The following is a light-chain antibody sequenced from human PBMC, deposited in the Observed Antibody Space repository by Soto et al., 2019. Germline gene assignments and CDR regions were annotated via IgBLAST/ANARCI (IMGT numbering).Light chain of an antibody. J-gene: IGLJ2*01. V-gene: IGLV1-47*01. Sequence: QSVLTQPPSGSGTPGQRVTVSCSGSSSNIGGNSVYWYQQFPGTAPKLLIYRNNQRPSGVPDRFSGSKSGTSASLVISGLRSEDEADYSCATWDDSLSGLVFGGGIKLTVL. CDR1: SSNIGGNS. CDR2: RNN. CDR3: ATWDDSLSGLV.